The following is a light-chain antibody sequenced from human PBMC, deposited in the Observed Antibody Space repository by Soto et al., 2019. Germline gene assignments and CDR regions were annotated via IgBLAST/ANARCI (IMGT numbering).Light chain of an antibody. CDR2: EVT. V-gene: IGLV2-8*01. J-gene: IGLJ2*01. CDR3: SSYAASGTII. CDR1: SSDVGGYNY. Sequence: QSALTQTPSASGSPGQSVTISCTGTSSDVGGYNYVSWYQQYPGKAPKLMIYEVTKRPSGVPDRFSGSKSGNTASLTVSGLQAEDEADYYCSSYAASGTIIFGGGTKLTVL.